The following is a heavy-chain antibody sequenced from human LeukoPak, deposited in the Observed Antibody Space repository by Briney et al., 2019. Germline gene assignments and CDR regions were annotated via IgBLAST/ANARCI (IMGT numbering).Heavy chain of an antibody. J-gene: IGHJ2*01. CDR2: IYTSGST. D-gene: IGHD2-8*01. Sequence: PSETLSLTCTVSGGSISSYYWSWIRQPAGKGLEWIGRIYTSGSTNYNPSLKSRVTMSVDTSKNQFSLKLSSVTAADTAVYYCARDRLGMVYATHWYFDLWGRGTLVTVSS. CDR3: ARDRLGMVYATHWYFDL. V-gene: IGHV4-4*07. CDR1: GGSISSYY.